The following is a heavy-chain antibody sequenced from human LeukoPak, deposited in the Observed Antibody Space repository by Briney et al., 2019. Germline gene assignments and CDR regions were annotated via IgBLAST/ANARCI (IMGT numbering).Heavy chain of an antibody. D-gene: IGHD6-13*01. CDR3: AKDSIAAAGGHFQH. CDR1: GFTFSSYA. J-gene: IGHJ1*01. V-gene: IGHV3-33*06. CDR2: IWYDGSNK. Sequence: PGRSLRLSCAASGFTFSSYAMYWVRQAPGKGLEWVAVIWYDGSNKYYGDSVKGRFTISRDNSKNTLYLQMNSLRAEDTAVYYCAKDSIAAAGGHFQHWGQGTLVTVSS.